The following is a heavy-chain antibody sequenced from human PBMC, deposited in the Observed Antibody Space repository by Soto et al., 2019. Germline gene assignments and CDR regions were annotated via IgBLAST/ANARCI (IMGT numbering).Heavy chain of an antibody. CDR1: GYSFTTYG. CDR3: AREGPAPYYYYGMDV. CDR2: ISAYNGNT. V-gene: IGHV1-18*01. Sequence: EASVKVSCKTSGYSFTTYGISWVRQAPGQGLERMGWISAYNGNTNYAQKLQGRVTMTTDTSTSTAYMELRSLRSDDTAVYYCAREGPAPYYYYGMDVWGQGSTVT. J-gene: IGHJ6*02.